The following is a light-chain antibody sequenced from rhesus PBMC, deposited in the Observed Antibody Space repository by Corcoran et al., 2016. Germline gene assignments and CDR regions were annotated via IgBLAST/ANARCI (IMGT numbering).Light chain of an antibody. Sequence: DIQMTQSPSSLSASVGDTVTITCRASQGISSYLAWYQQKPGKVPKLLLYKASTLQSGVPSRFSVSGSGTDFTLTISSLQPEDFATYYWQQRNIFPLTFGGGTKVEIK. V-gene: IGKV1-25*01. CDR3: QQRNIFPLT. J-gene: IGKJ4*01. CDR2: KAS. CDR1: QGISSY.